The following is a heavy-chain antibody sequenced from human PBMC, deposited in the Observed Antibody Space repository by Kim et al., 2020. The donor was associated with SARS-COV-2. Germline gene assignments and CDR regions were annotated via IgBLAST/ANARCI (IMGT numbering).Heavy chain of an antibody. CDR1: GFTFSNAW. CDR3: TTEQGGGWTRYYYYGMDV. J-gene: IGHJ6*02. Sequence: GGSLRLSCAASGFTFSNAWMSWVRQAPGKGLEWVGRIKSKTDGGTTDYAAPVKGRFTISRDDSKNTLYLHMNSLKTEDTAVYYCTTEQGGGWTRYYYYGMDVWGQGTTVTVSS. V-gene: IGHV3-15*01. CDR2: IKSKTDGGTT. D-gene: IGHD6-19*01.